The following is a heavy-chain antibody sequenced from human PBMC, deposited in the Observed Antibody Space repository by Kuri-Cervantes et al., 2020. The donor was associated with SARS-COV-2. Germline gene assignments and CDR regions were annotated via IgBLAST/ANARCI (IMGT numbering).Heavy chain of an antibody. CDR2: ISGSGGST. J-gene: IGHJ4*02. Sequence: GGSLRLSCATSGFTFTSYAMSWVRQAPGKGLEWVSAISGSGGSTYYADSVKGRFTISRDNSKNTLYLQMNSLRAEDTAVYYCAKGIRRFLESLDYWGQGTLVTVSS. D-gene: IGHD3-3*01. CDR1: GFTFTSYA. V-gene: IGHV3-23*01. CDR3: AKGIRRFLESLDY.